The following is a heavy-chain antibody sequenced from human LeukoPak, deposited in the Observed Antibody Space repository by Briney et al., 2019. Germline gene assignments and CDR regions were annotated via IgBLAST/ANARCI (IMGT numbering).Heavy chain of an antibody. CDR3: ATAPPSGTYYYFDY. D-gene: IGHD1-26*01. J-gene: IGHJ4*02. CDR2: INPANGAT. CDR1: GYTFTNCY. Sequence: GASVKVSCKASGYTFTNCYMHWVRQAPGQGLEWMGIINPANGATSYAQKFQGRVTMTRDTSTSAVYMELSSLRSEDTAMYYCATAPPSGTYYYFDYWGQGTLVTVSS. V-gene: IGHV1-46*01.